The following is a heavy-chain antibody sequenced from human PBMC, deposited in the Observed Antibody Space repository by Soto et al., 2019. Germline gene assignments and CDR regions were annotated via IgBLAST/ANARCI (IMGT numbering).Heavy chain of an antibody. Sequence: GASVKVSCKASGYTFTSYYMHWVRQAPGQGLEWMGIINPSGGSTSYAQKFQGRVTMTRDTSTSTVYMELSSLRSEDTAVYYCARDYYDSSGNNSLSLNYYYYGMDVWGQGTTVTVSS. CDR3: ARDYYDSSGNNSLSLNYYYYGMDV. J-gene: IGHJ6*02. CDR1: GYTFTSYY. V-gene: IGHV1-46*01. D-gene: IGHD3-22*01. CDR2: INPSGGST.